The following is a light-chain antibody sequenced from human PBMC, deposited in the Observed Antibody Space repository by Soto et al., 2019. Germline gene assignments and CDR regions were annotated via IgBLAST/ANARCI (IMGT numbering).Light chain of an antibody. CDR3: LQDYGDSWP. CDR2: AAS. V-gene: IGKV1-6*01. J-gene: IGKJ1*01. Sequence: NQMSQSPSSLSASVGEKIIITCRASRDVGSDVSWYQQKPGQAPKLLIYAASNLYTGVPSRFSGSRSGTEFTLTISSLQPEDFASYYCLQDYGDSWPFGQGTKV. CDR1: RDVGSD.